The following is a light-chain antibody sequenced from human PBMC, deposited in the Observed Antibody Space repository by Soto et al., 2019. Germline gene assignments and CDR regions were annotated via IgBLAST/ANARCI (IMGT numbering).Light chain of an antibody. Sequence: QSVLTQPPSVSGAPGQRVTISCTGSSSNIGAGYDVHWYQQLPGTAPKLLIYGNINRPSGLPDRFSGSKSGTSASLAITGLQAEDEADYYCSSYSGTNNYVFGTGTKLTVL. J-gene: IGLJ1*01. V-gene: IGLV1-40*01. CDR1: SSNIGAGYD. CDR2: GNI. CDR3: SSYSGTNNYV.